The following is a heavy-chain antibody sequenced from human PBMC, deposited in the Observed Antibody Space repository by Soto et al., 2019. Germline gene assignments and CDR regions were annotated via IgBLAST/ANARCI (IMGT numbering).Heavy chain of an antibody. Sequence: GGSLRLSCAASGFTFSSYWMHWVRQAPGKGLVWVSRINSDGSSTSYADSVKGRFTISRDNAKNTLYLQMNSLRAEDTAVYYCARARSSDYYDSSGPPQYWGQGTLVTVSS. J-gene: IGHJ4*02. CDR3: ARARSSDYYDSSGPPQY. CDR2: INSDGSST. D-gene: IGHD3-22*01. V-gene: IGHV3-74*01. CDR1: GFTFSSYW.